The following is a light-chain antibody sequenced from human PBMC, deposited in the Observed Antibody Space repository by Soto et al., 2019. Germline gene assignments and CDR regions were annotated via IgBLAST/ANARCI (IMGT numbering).Light chain of an antibody. CDR3: SSYTTSSTYV. J-gene: IGLJ1*01. CDR1: SIDVGAYNY. Sequence: QSVLTQPPSVSGPPGQSIAISCTGTSIDVGAYNYVSWYQQHPGKAPKLIVYDVRNRPSGVSNRFSGSQSGNTASLTISGLQAEDEADYYCSSYTTSSTYVFGTGTSHRP. V-gene: IGLV2-14*03. CDR2: DVR.